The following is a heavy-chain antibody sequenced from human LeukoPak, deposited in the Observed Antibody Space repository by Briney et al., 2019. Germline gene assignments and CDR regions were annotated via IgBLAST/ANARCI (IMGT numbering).Heavy chain of an antibody. CDR2: INPSGGST. D-gene: IGHD3-10*01. V-gene: IGHV1-46*01. CDR1: GYAFTSYY. Sequence: ASVKVSCKASGYAFTSYYMHWVRQAPGQGLEWMGIINPSGGSTSYAQKLQGRVTMTRDTSTSTAYMELSSLRSEDTAVYYCARGDHYGSGSYYALYYYYYGMDVWGQGTTVTVSS. CDR3: ARGDHYGSGSYYALYYYYYGMDV. J-gene: IGHJ6*02.